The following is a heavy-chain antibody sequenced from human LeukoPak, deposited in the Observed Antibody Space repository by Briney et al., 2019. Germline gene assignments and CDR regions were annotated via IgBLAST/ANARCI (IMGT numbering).Heavy chain of an antibody. D-gene: IGHD3-3*01. CDR2: ISRGAYTI. V-gene: IGHV3-11*01. CDR3: ARGGPITIFGENRAEYFQY. CDR1: GFTLSDYY. J-gene: IGHJ1*01. Sequence: GSLRLSCAASGFTLSDYYMSWIRQAPGKGLEWISYISRGAYTIYYADSVKGRFTISRDNAKNSLFLQMNSLRAEDTAVYYCARGGPITIFGENRAEYFQYWGQGTLVTVSS.